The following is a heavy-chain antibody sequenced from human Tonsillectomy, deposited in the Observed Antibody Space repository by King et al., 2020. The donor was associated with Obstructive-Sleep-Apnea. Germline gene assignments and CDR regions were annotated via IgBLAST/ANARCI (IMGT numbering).Heavy chain of an antibody. CDR3: ARSRQTQRWFGESHYFDY. D-gene: IGHD3-10*01. CDR1: GGSISSYY. CDR2: IYYSGST. Sequence: VQLQESGPGLVKPSETLSLTCTVSGGSISSYYWSWIRQPPGKGLEWIGYIYYSGSTNYNPSLKSRVTISVDTSKNQFSLKLSSVTAADTAVYYCARSRQTQRWFGESHYFDYWGQGTLVTVSS. J-gene: IGHJ4*02. V-gene: IGHV4-59*01.